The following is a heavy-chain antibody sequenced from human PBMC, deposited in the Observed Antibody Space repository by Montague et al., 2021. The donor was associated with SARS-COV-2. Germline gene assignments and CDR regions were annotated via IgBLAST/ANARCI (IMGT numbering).Heavy chain of an antibody. CDR3: ARTLHDYIWGSYRSPYWFDP. Sequence: SETLSLTCAVYGGSFSGYYWSWIRQPPGKGLEWIGEINHSGSTNYNPSLKSRVTISVDTSKNQFSLKLSSVTAADTAVYYCARTLHDYIWGSYRSPYWFDPWGQGTLVTVSS. D-gene: IGHD3-16*02. CDR1: GGSFSGYY. J-gene: IGHJ5*02. V-gene: IGHV4-34*01. CDR2: INHSGST.